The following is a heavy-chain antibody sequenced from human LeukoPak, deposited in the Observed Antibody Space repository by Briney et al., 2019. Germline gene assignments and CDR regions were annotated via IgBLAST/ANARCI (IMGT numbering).Heavy chain of an antibody. CDR3: ARVYRGKTFGMREIGAHYYYMDV. V-gene: IGHV4-39*07. D-gene: IGHD1-26*01. J-gene: IGHJ6*03. Sequence: SETLSLTCTVSGGSISSSSYYWGWIRQPPGKGLEWIGSIYYSGSTYYNPSLKSRVTISEDTSKNQFSLKLSSVTAADTAVYYCARVYRGKTFGMREIGAHYYYMDVWGKGTTVTVSS. CDR2: IYYSGST. CDR1: GGSISSSSYY.